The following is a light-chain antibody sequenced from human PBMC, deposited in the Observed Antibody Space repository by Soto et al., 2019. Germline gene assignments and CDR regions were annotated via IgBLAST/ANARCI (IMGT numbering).Light chain of an antibody. V-gene: IGLV2-14*01. Sequence: QSVLTQPASVSGSPGQSITISCTGTSSDVGGYNYVSWCQQHPGKAPKLMIYEVSNRPSGVSNRFSGPKSGNTASLTISGLQAEDEADYYCCLYAVTFYVFGTGTKGTVL. CDR3: CLYAVTFYV. CDR2: EVS. J-gene: IGLJ1*01. CDR1: SSDVGGYNY.